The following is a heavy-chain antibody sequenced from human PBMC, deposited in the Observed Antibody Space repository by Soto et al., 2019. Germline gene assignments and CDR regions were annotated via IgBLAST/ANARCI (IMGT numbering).Heavy chain of an antibody. V-gene: IGHV3-73*01. CDR1: GFTFSGSA. CDR2: IRSKANSYAT. Sequence: EVQLVESGGGLDQPGGSLKLSCAASGFTFSGSAMHWVRQASGKGLEWVGRIRSKANSYATAYAASVKGRFTISRDDSKNTAYLQMNSLKAEDTAVYYCTRRPPLNGGSYYYYYMDVWGKGTTVTVSS. CDR3: TRRPPLNGGSYYYYYMDV. D-gene: IGHD3-16*01. J-gene: IGHJ6*03.